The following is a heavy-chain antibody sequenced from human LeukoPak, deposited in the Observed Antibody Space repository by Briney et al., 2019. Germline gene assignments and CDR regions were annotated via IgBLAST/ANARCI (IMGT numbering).Heavy chain of an antibody. CDR3: ASSLSSRLYFDY. Sequence: SETLSLTCTVSGGSISSYYWSWIRQPPGKGLEWIGYIYYSGSTNYHPSLKSRVTISVDTSKNQFSLKLSSVTAADTAVYYCASSLSSRLYFDYWGQGTLVTVSS. J-gene: IGHJ4*02. CDR1: GGSISSYY. D-gene: IGHD6-19*01. CDR2: IYYSGST. V-gene: IGHV4-59*01.